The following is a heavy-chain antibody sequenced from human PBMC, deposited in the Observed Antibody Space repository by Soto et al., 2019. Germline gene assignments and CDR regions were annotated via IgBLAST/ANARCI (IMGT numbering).Heavy chain of an antibody. V-gene: IGHV4-34*01. Sequence: SETLSLTXAVYGGSFSGYYWSWIRQPPGKGLEWIGEINHSGSTNYNPSLKSRVTISVDTSKNQFSLKLSSVTAADTAVYYCARGRDTGAARPTLYRYWGQGTLVTVSS. CDR2: INHSGST. D-gene: IGHD6-6*01. CDR3: ARGRDTGAARPTLYRY. CDR1: GGSFSGYY. J-gene: IGHJ4*02.